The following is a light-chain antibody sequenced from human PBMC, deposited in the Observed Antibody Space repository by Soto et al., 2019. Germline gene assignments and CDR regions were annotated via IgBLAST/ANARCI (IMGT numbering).Light chain of an antibody. Sequence: EIVLTQSPGTLSLSPGERATLSCRASQSVSSSYLAWFQQIPGQAPRLLIYDASKRATGIPARFSGSGSGTDFTLTISSLEPEDFAVYYCQQRSNWPRTFGQGPRWIS. CDR1: QSVSSSY. J-gene: IGKJ1*01. V-gene: IGKV3-11*01. CDR3: QQRSNWPRT. CDR2: DAS.